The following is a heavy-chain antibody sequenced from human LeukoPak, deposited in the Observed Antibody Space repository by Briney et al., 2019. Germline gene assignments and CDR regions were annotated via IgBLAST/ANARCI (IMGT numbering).Heavy chain of an antibody. Sequence: ASVKVSCKASGYTLTGYYMHWVRQAPGQGLEWMGWINPNSGGTNYAQKFQGRVTMTRDTSISTAYMELSRLRSDDTAVYYCARYKASVDAFDIWGQGTMVTVSS. D-gene: IGHD1-1*01. V-gene: IGHV1-2*02. CDR1: GYTLTGYY. J-gene: IGHJ3*02. CDR2: INPNSGGT. CDR3: ARYKASVDAFDI.